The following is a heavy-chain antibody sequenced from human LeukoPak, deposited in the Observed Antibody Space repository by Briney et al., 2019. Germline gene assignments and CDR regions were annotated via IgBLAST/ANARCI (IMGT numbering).Heavy chain of an antibody. CDR3: AGTPLGISSTSWKNWYFDL. CDR1: GFTFSSYG. J-gene: IGHJ2*01. Sequence: GRSLRLSCAASGFTFSSYGMHWVRQAPGKGLEWVAVISYDGSNKCYADSVKGRFTISRDNSKNTLYLQMNSLRAEDTAVYYCAGTPLGISSTSWKNWYFDLWGRGTLVTVSS. V-gene: IGHV3-30*03. D-gene: IGHD2-2*01. CDR2: ISYDGSNK.